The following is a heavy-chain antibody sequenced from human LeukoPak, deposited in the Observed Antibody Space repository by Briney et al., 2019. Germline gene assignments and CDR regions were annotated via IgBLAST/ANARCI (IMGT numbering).Heavy chain of an antibody. CDR1: GGSISSSSYY. D-gene: IGHD3-3*01. CDR3: ARQIGRFLEWSKYYFDY. J-gene: IGHJ4*02. V-gene: IGHV4-39*01. Sequence: SETLSLTCTVSGGSISSSSYYWGWIRQPPGTGLERIGSIYYSGSTYYNPSLKSRVTISVDTSKNQFSLKLSSVTAADTAVYYCARQIGRFLEWSKYYFDYWGQGTLVTVSS. CDR2: IYYSGST.